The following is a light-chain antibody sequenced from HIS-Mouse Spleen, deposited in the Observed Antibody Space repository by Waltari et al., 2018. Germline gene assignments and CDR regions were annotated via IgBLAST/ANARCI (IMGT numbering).Light chain of an antibody. CDR2: DVS. J-gene: IGLJ3*02. Sequence: QSALTQPRSVSGSPGQSVTISCTGTSSDVGGSNYVSWYQQHPGKAPKLMIYDVSKRPSGVPDRFSGSKSGNTASLTISGLQAEDEADYYCCSYAGSYNWVFGGGTKLTVL. CDR3: CSYAGSYNWV. CDR1: SSDVGGSNY. V-gene: IGLV2-11*01.